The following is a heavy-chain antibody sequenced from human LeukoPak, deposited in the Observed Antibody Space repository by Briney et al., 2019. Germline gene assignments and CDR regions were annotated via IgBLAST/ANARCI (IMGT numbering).Heavy chain of an antibody. CDR3: ARERSGAIAVAGKDY. Sequence: GGSLRLSCAASGFTFSNYWMHWVRQAPGKGLVWVSRINSDGINTSYADSVKGRFTISRDNAKNTLNLQMNSLRAEDTAVYYCARERSGAIAVAGKDYWGQGTLVTVSS. CDR2: INSDGINT. V-gene: IGHV3-74*01. J-gene: IGHJ4*02. D-gene: IGHD6-19*01. CDR1: GFTFSNYW.